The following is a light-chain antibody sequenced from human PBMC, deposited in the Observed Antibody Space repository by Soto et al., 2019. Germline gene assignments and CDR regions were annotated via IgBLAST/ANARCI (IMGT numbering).Light chain of an antibody. J-gene: IGKJ2*01. CDR2: DAS. V-gene: IGKV3-20*01. CDR1: QSVSSSY. CDR3: QQYGYSLYT. Sequence: EIVLTQSPGTLSLSPGERATLSCRASQSVSSSYLAWYQQKPGQAPRLLIYDASSRATVIPDRFSGSGSGTDFTLTISRLEPEDCAVYYCQQYGYSLYTFGQGTKLEIK.